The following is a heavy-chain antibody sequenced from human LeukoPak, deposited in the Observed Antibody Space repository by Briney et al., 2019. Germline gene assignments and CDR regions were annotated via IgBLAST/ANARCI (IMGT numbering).Heavy chain of an antibody. CDR3: ARLTYYDYVWGSYRQKYFDY. J-gene: IGHJ4*02. D-gene: IGHD3-16*02. CDR1: GGSISSGDYY. V-gene: IGHV4-30-4*08. Sequence: SETLSLTCTVSGGSISSGDYYWSWIRQPPGKGLEWIGYIYYSGSTYYNPSLKSRVTISVDTSKNQFSLKLSSVTAADTAVYYCARLTYYDYVWGSYRQKYFDYWAREPWSPSPQ. CDR2: IYYSGST.